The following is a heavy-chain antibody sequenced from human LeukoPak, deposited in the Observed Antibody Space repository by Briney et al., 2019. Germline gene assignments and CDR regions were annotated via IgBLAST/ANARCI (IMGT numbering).Heavy chain of an antibody. CDR2: IYTSGST. Sequence: SQTLSLTCTVSGGSISSGSYYWSWIRQPAGKGLEWIGRIYTSGSTNYDPSLKSRVTISVDTSKNQFSLKLSSVTAADTAVYYCARGGAMTPAYWGQGTLVTVSS. CDR3: ARGGAMTPAY. CDR1: GGSISSGSYY. J-gene: IGHJ4*02. D-gene: IGHD4-17*01. V-gene: IGHV4-61*02.